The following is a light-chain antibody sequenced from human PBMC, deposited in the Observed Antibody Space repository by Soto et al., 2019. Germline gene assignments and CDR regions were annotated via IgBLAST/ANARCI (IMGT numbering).Light chain of an antibody. J-gene: IGKJ1*01. V-gene: IGKV3-20*01. CDR1: QSVSSNY. CDR2: GAS. Sequence: EIVLTQSPGTLSLSPGERAILSCRASQSVSSNYLAWYQQIPGQAPRPLIYGASSRVPGIPDRFSGSGSGTDFTLTISRLEPEDFAVYYCQQYGSLPWTFGQGTKVDIK. CDR3: QQYGSLPWT.